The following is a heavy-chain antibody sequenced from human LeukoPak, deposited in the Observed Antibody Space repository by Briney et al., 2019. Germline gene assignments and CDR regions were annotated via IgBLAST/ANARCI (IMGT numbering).Heavy chain of an antibody. V-gene: IGHV4-39*02. CDR2: IYYGGST. D-gene: IGHD3-10*01. J-gene: IGHJ4*02. CDR3: ARDQLVGANGFDY. CDR1: GGSISSSNYY. Sequence: PSETLSLTCTVSGGSISSSNYYWGWIRQPPGKGLEWIGTIYYGGSTYYNPSLKSRVTISVDTSKNQFSLKLSSVTAADTAVYFCARDQLVGANGFDYWGQGTQVTVSS.